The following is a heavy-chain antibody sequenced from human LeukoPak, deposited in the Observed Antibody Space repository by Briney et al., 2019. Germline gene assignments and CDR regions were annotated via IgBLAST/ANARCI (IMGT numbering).Heavy chain of an antibody. Sequence: GGSLRLSCAASGFTVSSNYMSWVRQAPGKGLEWVSVIYSGGSTYYADSVKGRFTISRDNSKNTLYLQMNSLRAEDTAVYYCARDRRPYWYFDLWGRGTQVTVSS. CDR1: GFTVSSNY. CDR2: IYSGGST. J-gene: IGHJ2*01. V-gene: IGHV3-53*01. CDR3: ARDRRPYWYFDL.